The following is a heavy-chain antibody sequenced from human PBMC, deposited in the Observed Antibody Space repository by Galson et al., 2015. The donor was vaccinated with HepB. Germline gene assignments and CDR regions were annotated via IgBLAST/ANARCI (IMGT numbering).Heavy chain of an antibody. J-gene: IGHJ4*02. CDR2: INPNSGDT. Sequence: SVKVSCKASGFFFTGYYIHWVRQAPGQGLEWMGWINPNSGDTNYAQKFQDRVTMTRDTSINTAYMELSRLRSDDTAVFYCAREIIGVAAPFDYWGQGTRVTVSS. CDR3: AREIIGVAAPFDY. V-gene: IGHV1-2*02. CDR1: GFFFTGYY. D-gene: IGHD6-19*01.